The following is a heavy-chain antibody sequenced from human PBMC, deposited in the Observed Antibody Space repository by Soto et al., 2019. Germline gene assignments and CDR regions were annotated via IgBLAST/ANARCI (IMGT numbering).Heavy chain of an antibody. D-gene: IGHD6-13*01. Sequence: PGGSLRLSCAASGFTFSNYAMTWVRQAPGKGLEWVSGIRSSGGSTYYADSVKGRFTISRDNSKDTLYLQMNSLRAEDTAVYYCAKDSLFYNSDWYGDFVHWGPGTLVTVFS. CDR1: GFTFSNYA. CDR2: IRSSGGST. CDR3: AKDSLFYNSDWYGDFVH. V-gene: IGHV3-23*01. J-gene: IGHJ4*02.